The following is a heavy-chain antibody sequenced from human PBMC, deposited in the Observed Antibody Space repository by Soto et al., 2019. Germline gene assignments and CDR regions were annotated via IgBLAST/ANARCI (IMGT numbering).Heavy chain of an antibody. D-gene: IGHD3-3*01. J-gene: IGHJ5*02. V-gene: IGHV3-15*01. Sequence: EVQLVESGGGLVKPGGSLRLSCAASGFTFSNAWMSWVRQAPGKGLEWVGRIKSKTDGGTTDYAAPVKGRFTISRDDSKNTLYLQMNSLKTEETAVYYCTTQPYYDFWSGLSPWGQGTLVTVSS. CDR1: GFTFSNAW. CDR3: TTQPYYDFWSGLSP. CDR2: IKSKTDGGTT.